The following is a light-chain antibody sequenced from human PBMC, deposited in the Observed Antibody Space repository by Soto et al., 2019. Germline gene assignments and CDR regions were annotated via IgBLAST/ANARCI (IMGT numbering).Light chain of an antibody. J-gene: IGLJ1*01. Sequence: QSALTQPASVSGSPGQSITISCTGTSSDIGGYKYVSWYQQHPGQAPKLMIYDVSNRPSGVSNRCSGSKSGNTSTLTISGLQGEDEAEYYCSSYTGGSTYVFGTGTKLTVL. V-gene: IGLV2-14*01. CDR1: SSDIGGYKY. CDR2: DVS. CDR3: SSYTGGSTYV.